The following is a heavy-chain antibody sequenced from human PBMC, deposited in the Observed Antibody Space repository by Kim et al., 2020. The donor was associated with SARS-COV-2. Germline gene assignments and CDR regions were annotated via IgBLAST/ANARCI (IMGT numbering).Heavy chain of an antibody. D-gene: IGHD3-10*01. Sequence: GGSLRLSCAASGFTVSSNYMSWVRQAPGKGLEWVSVIYSGGSTYYADSVKGRFTISRDNSKNTLYLQMNSLRAEDTAVYYCARVRGSLHYGSVYYFDYWGQGTLVTVSS. J-gene: IGHJ4*02. V-gene: IGHV3-53*01. CDR1: GFTVSSNY. CDR2: IYSGGST. CDR3: ARVRGSLHYGSVYYFDY.